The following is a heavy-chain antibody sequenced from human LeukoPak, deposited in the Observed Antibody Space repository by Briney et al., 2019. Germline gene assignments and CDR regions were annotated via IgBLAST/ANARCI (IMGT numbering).Heavy chain of an antibody. CDR1: GFTIGPYA. V-gene: IGHV3-43*02. J-gene: IGHJ6*02. CDR3: ATWAFYHNLDV. D-gene: IGHD2/OR15-2a*01. CDR2: IKGDGSGT. Sequence: PGGSLLLSCAASGFTIGPYAMYWVRQGPGRGLEWVSVIKGDGSGTFYADSVRGRFTTSRDNSKNSLYLQMNSLTSEDTALYYCATWAFYHNLDVWGQGTTVIVSS.